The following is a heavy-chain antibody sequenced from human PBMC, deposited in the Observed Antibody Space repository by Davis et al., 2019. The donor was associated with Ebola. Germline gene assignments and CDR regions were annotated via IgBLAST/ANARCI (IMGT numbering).Heavy chain of an antibody. D-gene: IGHD4-17*01. CDR1: GFTVSSNY. V-gene: IGHV3-53*01. CDR3: ARGILDYGDSVRPDDY. Sequence: GESLKISCAASGFTVSSNYMSWVRQAPGKGLEWVSVIYSGGSTYYADSVKGRFTISRDNSKNTLYLQMNSLRAEDTAVYYCARGILDYGDSVRPDDYWGQGTLVTVSS. J-gene: IGHJ4*02. CDR2: IYSGGST.